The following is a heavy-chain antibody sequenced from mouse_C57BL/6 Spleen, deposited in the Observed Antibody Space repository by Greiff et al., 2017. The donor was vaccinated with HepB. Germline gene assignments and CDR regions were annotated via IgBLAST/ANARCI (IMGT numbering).Heavy chain of an antibody. J-gene: IGHJ1*03. D-gene: IGHD2-12*01. CDR1: GYSITSGYY. CDR3: ARTTFSYWYFDV. Sequence: ESGPGLVKPSQSLSLTCSVTGYSITSGYYWNWIRQFPGNKLEWMGYISYDGSNNYNPSLKNRISITRDTSKNQFFLKLNSVTTEDTATYYCARTTFSYWYFDVWGTGTTVTVSS. V-gene: IGHV3-6*01. CDR2: ISYDGSN.